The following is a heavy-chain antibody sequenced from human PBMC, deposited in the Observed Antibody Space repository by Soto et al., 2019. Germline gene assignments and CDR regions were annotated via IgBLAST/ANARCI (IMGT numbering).Heavy chain of an antibody. D-gene: IGHD5-12*01. V-gene: IGHV1-2*04. CDR2: INPNSGGT. Sequence: ASVKVSGKASGYTFTGYYMHWVRQAPGQGLEWMGWINPNSGGTNYAQKFQGWVTMTRDTSISTAYMELSRLRSDDTAVYYCARVGDGYPYYYYGMDVWGQGTTVTVSS. CDR3: ARVGDGYPYYYYGMDV. J-gene: IGHJ6*02. CDR1: GYTFTGYY.